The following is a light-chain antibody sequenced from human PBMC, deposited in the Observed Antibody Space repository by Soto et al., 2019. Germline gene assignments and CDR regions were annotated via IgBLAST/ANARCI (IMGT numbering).Light chain of an antibody. J-gene: IGKJ5*01. Sequence: EIVLTQSPGTLSLSPGERATLSCRASQSVSSSYFAWYQQKPGQSPRILIYVASSRATGIPDRFSGSGYGKDFNLTISRLEPEDFVVYYCQQYGSSPPITFGQGTRLEIK. V-gene: IGKV3-20*01. CDR3: QQYGSSPPIT. CDR1: QSVSSSY. CDR2: VAS.